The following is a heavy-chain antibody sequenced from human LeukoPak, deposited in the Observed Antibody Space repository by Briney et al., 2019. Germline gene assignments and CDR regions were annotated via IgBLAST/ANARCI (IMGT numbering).Heavy chain of an antibody. CDR2: ISGSGGST. J-gene: IGHJ4*02. V-gene: IGHV3-23*01. CDR1: GFMFSTYA. D-gene: IGHD6-19*01. Sequence: GGSLRLSCAASGFMFSTYAMSWVRQAPGKGLEWVSLISGSGGSTYYADSVKGRFTISRDNGKNTLSLQMNSLRAEDTAVYYCARESDYSGWSPLWGQGTLVTVSS. CDR3: ARESDYSGWSPL.